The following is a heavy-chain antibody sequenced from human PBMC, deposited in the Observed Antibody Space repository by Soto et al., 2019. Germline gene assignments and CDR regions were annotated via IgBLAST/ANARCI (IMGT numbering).Heavy chain of an antibody. CDR1: GYSFTSYW. CDR2: IYPGDSDT. D-gene: IGHD3-22*01. CDR3: ARSFDDSSGYYYGAEYFQH. V-gene: IGHV5-51*01. Sequence: PGESLKISCKGSGYSFTSYWIGWVRQMPGKGLEWMGIIYPGDSDTRYSPSFQGQVTISADKSIGTAYLQWSSLKASDTAMYYCARSFDDSSGYYYGAEYFQHWGQGTLVTVSS. J-gene: IGHJ1*01.